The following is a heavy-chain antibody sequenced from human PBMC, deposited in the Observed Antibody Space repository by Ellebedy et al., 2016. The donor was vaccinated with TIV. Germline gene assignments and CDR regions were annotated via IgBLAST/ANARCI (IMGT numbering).Heavy chain of an antibody. CDR1: GYTFTGYY. CDR2: INPNSGGT. Sequence: AASVKVSCKASGYTFTGYYMHWVRQAPGQGLEWMGWINPNSGGTNYAQKFQGWVTMTRDTSISTAYMELRRLRSDDTAVYYCARGLEYCSGGSCTYYLDYWGQGTLVTVSS. CDR3: ARGLEYCSGGSCTYYLDY. V-gene: IGHV1-2*04. J-gene: IGHJ4*02. D-gene: IGHD2-15*01.